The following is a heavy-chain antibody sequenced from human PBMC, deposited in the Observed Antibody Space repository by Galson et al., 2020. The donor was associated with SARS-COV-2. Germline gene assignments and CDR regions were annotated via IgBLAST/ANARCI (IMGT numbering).Heavy chain of an antibody. CDR3: AGDPAALKYCTGTTCYPFYVDS. CDR1: GFTFSNFA. D-gene: IGHD2-2*01. CDR2: ISYDGATN. J-gene: IGHJ4*02. V-gene: IGHV3-30*14. Sequence: TAGSLRLSCAASGFTFSNFAMEWVRQAPGKGLEWVAVISYDGATNLYADSVMGRFTISRDNTGTTLYLHMNSLRTEDTALYYCAGDPAALKYCTGTTCYPFYVDSWGQETLGTISS.